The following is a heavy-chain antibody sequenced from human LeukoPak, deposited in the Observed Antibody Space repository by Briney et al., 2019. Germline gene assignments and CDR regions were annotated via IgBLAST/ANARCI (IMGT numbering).Heavy chain of an antibody. CDR2: IKQDGSDK. V-gene: IGHV3-7*02. CDR1: GFTFTNYW. D-gene: IGHD6-19*01. Sequence: GGSLRLSCAASGFTFTNYWMTWVRQSPGKGLEWVAYIKQDGSDKYYVDSVEGRFTISRDNAKNSLYQQMNNLRAEDTAVYYCASSFLAGPLDYWGQGTLVTVSS. CDR3: ASSFLAGPLDY. J-gene: IGHJ4*02.